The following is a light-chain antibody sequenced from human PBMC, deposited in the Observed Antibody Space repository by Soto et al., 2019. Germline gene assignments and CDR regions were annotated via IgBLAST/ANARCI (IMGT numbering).Light chain of an antibody. CDR2: GAS. Sequence: DIQMTQSPSSLSASVGDRVTLTCRASQTISTYLNWYQQKRGQAPKLLIYGASSLQSGVPSRFSGSGSATDFTLTINSLQPEDFATYFCQQGYSTPYTFGQGTKVEIK. CDR3: QQGYSTPYT. CDR1: QTISTY. J-gene: IGKJ2*01. V-gene: IGKV1-39*01.